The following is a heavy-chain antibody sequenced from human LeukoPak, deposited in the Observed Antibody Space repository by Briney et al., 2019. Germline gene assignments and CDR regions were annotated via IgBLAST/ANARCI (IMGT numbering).Heavy chain of an antibody. J-gene: IGHJ3*02. V-gene: IGHV5-51*01. CDR2: IYPGDSDT. Sequence: GESLQISCKGSGYSFATYWIAWVRQMPGKGLEWMGIIYPGDSDTRYNPSFQGQVTISADQSISTAYLQWSSLKASDTAMYYCTRTMVRGVSGDAFDIWGQGTLVTVSS. CDR1: GYSFATYW. D-gene: IGHD3-10*01. CDR3: TRTMVRGVSGDAFDI.